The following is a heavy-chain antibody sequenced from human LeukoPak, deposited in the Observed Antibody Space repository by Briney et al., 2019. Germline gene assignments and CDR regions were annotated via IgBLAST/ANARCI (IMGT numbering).Heavy chain of an antibody. D-gene: IGHD3-10*01. CDR1: GFTFSSYW. J-gene: IGHJ4*02. CDR3: ASPAASGSYYSFDY. CDR2: IKQDGSEK. V-gene: IGHV3-7*03. Sequence: GGSLRLSCAASGFTFSSYWMSWVRQAPGKGPEWVANIKQDGSEKYYVDSVKGRFTISRDNAKNSLYLQMNSLRAEDTAVYYCASPAASGSYYSFDYWGQGTLVTVSS.